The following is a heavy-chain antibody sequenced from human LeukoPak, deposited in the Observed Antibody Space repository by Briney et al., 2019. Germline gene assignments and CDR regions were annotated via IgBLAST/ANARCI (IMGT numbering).Heavy chain of an antibody. Sequence: GGSLRLSCAASGFTFSSYGMHWVRQAPGKGLEWVAFIRYDGSNKYYADSVKGRFTISRDNSKNTLYLQMNSLRAEDTAVYYCAKDKSTVWYYYYYMDVWGKGTTVTVSS. J-gene: IGHJ6*03. CDR3: AKDKSTVWYYYYYMDV. V-gene: IGHV3-30*02. CDR2: IRYDGSNK. D-gene: IGHD4-11*01. CDR1: GFTFSSYG.